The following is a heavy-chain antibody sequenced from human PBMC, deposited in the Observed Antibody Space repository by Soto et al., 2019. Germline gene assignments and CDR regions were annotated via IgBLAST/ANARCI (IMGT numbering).Heavy chain of an antibody. CDR2: IYYSGST. V-gene: IGHV4-31*03. D-gene: IGHD2-2*01. J-gene: IGHJ6*02. CDR1: GGSISSGGYY. Sequence: SETLSLTCTVSGGSISSGGYYWSWIRQHPGKGLEWIGYIYYSGSTYYNPSLKSRVTISVDTSKNQFSLKLSSVTAADTAVYYCARSPRTCSSTSCYRESDAGVADHAMDVWGQGTTVTVSS. CDR3: ARSPRTCSSTSCYRESDAGVADHAMDV.